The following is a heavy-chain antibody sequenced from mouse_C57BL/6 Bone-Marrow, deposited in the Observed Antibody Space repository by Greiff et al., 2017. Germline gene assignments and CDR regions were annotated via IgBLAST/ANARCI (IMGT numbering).Heavy chain of an antibody. Sequence: EVMLVESGGGLVKPGGSLKLSCAASGFTFSSYAMSWVRQTPEKRLEWVATISDGGSYTYYPDNVKGRFTISRDNAKNNLYLQMSHLKSEDTAMYYCARERVYFDYWGQGTTRTVSS. CDR3: ARERVYFDY. V-gene: IGHV5-4*01. CDR1: GFTFSSYA. J-gene: IGHJ2*01. CDR2: ISDGGSYT.